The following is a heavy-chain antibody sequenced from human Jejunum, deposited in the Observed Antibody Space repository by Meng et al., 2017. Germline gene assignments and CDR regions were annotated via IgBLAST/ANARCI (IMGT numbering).Heavy chain of an antibody. CDR2: ISSGGIT. J-gene: IGHJ4*02. Sequence: VDCGGALVQPGGALRLSCAASGFSSRSYAMSWVRQAPGKGLEWVSSISSGGITDYADSVKGRFSISRDNSNNSLYLEMNSLRAEDTAVYYCAKRLYSGSYYCLDSWGQGTLVTVSS. V-gene: IGHV3-23*04. D-gene: IGHD1-26*01. CDR1: GFSSRSYA. CDR3: AKRLYSGSYYCLDS.